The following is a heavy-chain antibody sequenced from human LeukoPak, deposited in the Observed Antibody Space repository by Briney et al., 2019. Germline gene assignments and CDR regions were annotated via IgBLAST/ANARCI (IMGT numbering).Heavy chain of an antibody. CDR2: ISGSSDYI. Sequence: PGGSLRLSCAASGFNFRSYGMSWVRQAPGKGLEWVSAISGSSDYIYYADSVKGRFTISRDNAQNTLFLQMNSLRAEDTAVYYCAKGGIVATWDAFDIWGQGTMVAVSS. D-gene: IGHD5-12*01. CDR3: AKGGIVATWDAFDI. J-gene: IGHJ3*02. CDR1: GFNFRSYG. V-gene: IGHV3-23*01.